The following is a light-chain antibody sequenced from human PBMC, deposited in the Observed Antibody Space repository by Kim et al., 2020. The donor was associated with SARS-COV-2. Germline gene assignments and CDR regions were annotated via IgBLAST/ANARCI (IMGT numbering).Light chain of an antibody. CDR1: QTINKW. V-gene: IGKV1-5*01. J-gene: IGKJ1*01. Sequence: SAVVGERVTITCRASQTINKWLAWYQQKPGKAPKLLIYDASSLESGVPSRFSGRGSGTQFTLTISSLQPDDFATYYCQQYHAYWTFGQGTKVDIK. CDR3: QQYHAYWT. CDR2: DAS.